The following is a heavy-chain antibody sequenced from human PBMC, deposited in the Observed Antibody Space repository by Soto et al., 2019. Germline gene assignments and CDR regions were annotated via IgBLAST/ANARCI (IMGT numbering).Heavy chain of an antibody. CDR1: CGSISRDY. D-gene: IGHD3-10*01. V-gene: IGHV4-4*07. CDR2: IHTSGST. J-gene: IGHJ2*01. CDR3: ARGSRQWILWFGEPNYWYFDL. Sequence: LSLTCXGSCGSISRDYFGWIRGAAGKGLEWIGRIHTSGSTNYNPYLKSRVTMSVDTSKNQFSLKLSSVTAADTAVYYCARGSRQWILWFGEPNYWYFDLWGSGTLVTVS.